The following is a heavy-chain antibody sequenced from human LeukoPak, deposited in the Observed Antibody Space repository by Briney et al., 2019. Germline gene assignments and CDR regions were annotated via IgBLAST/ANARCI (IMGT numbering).Heavy chain of an antibody. CDR1: GFTFSDYY. CDR3: ARVRSYKQTYLDAFDI. J-gene: IGHJ3*02. CDR2: ISSSGSTI. D-gene: IGHD5-24*01. V-gene: IGHV3-11*01. Sequence: GGSLRLSCAASGFTFSDYYMSWIRQAPGKGLEWVSYISSSGSTIYYADSVKGRFTISRDNAKNSLYLQMNSLRAEDTAVYYCARVRSYKQTYLDAFDIWGQGTMVTVSS.